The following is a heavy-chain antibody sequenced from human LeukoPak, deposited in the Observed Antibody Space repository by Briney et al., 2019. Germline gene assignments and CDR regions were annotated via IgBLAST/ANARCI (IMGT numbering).Heavy chain of an antibody. Sequence: SETLSLTCSVSGDSITGYSWSWIRQTPGKGLEWIGYIYYNGDTHYNPSLNSRLSMSVDTSKNQFSLKLSSVTAADTAVYYCARVWVSAITEWGQGTLVTVSS. V-gene: IGHV4-59*01. CDR2: IYYNGDT. D-gene: IGHD2-21*02. CDR1: GDSITGYS. CDR3: ARVWVSAITE. J-gene: IGHJ4*02.